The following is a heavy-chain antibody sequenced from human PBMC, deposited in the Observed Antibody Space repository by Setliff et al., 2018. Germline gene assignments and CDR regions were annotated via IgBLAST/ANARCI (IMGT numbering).Heavy chain of an antibody. J-gene: IGHJ3*02. CDR3: ARVPGGLSDAFDI. CDR1: GYRLIEVS. Sequence: ASVKVSCKVSGYRLIEVSMHWVRQAPGKGLEWMGWISAYNGNTNYAQKLQGRVTMTTDTSTSTAYMELRSLRSDDTAVYYCARVPGGLSDAFDIWGQGTMVTVSS. V-gene: IGHV1-18*01. D-gene: IGHD3-16*01. CDR2: ISAYNGNT.